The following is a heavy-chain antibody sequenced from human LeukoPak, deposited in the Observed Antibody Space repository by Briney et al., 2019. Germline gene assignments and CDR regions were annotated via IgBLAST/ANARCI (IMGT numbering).Heavy chain of an antibody. CDR3: VKDRLPRRDNKYYFDY. CDR2: IWYDGSNK. Sequence: PGGSLRLSXAASGFTFSSYGMRWVRQAPGKGLEWVAVIWYDGSNKYYADSVKGRFTISRDNSKNTLYLQMNSLRAEDTAVYYCVKDRLPRRDNKYYFDYWGQGTLVTVSS. D-gene: IGHD5-12*01. V-gene: IGHV3-33*06. CDR1: GFTFSSYG. J-gene: IGHJ4*02.